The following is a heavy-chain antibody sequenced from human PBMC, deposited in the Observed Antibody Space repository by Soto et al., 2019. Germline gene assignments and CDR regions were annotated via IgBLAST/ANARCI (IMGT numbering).Heavy chain of an antibody. CDR2: ISYDGSNK. D-gene: IGHD3-9*01. CDR3: AKGDYDIAYYYYGMDV. J-gene: IGHJ6*02. V-gene: IGHV3-30*18. Sequence: GGSLTLSCAASGFTFSSYCMDWVRQAPGKGLEWVAVISYDGSNKYYADSVKGRFTISRDNSKNTLYLQMNSLRAEDTAVYYCAKGDYDIAYYYYGMDVWGQGTTVTVSS. CDR1: GFTFSSYC.